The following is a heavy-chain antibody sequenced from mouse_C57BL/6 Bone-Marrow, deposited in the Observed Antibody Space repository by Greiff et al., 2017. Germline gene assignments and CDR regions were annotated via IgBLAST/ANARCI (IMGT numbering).Heavy chain of an antibody. CDR1: GYTFTSYW. Sequence: QVHVKQSGAELAKPGASVKLSCKASGYTFTSYWMHWVRQRPGQGLEWIGYINPSSGYTKYNQKFKDKATLTADTSSSTAYMQLSSLTYEDSAVYYCVRRLGLRFDYWGQGTTLTVSS. CDR2: INPSSGYT. V-gene: IGHV1-7*01. D-gene: IGHD3-1*01. CDR3: VRRLGLRFDY. J-gene: IGHJ2*01.